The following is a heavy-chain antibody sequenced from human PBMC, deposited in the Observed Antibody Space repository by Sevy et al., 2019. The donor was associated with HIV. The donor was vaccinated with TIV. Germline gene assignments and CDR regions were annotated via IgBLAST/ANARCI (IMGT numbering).Heavy chain of an antibody. D-gene: IGHD6-13*01. CDR3: AKGRTWYSDVDY. Sequence: SETLSLTCTVSGGSISSYFWRWIRQPPGKGLEWIGYIYYNGNTNYNPSLKSRVAVSMDTSKNQFSLKLYSVTAADTAVYYCAKGRTWYSDVDYWGQGTLVTVSS. V-gene: IGHV4-59*12. CDR2: IYYNGNT. CDR1: GGSISSYF. J-gene: IGHJ4*02.